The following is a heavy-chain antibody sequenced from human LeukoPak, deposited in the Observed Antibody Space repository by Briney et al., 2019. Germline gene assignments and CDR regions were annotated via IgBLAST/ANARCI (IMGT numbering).Heavy chain of an antibody. V-gene: IGHV4-39*07. CDR2: IYYSGST. Sequence: SETLSLTCTVSGASISSTTYYWGWIRQPPREGLEWIASIYYSGSTYYNPSLKSRVTISVDTSKNQFSLKLSSVTAADTAVYYCARDGEMATTENYFDYWGQGTLVTVSS. CDR3: ARDGEMATTENYFDY. J-gene: IGHJ4*02. CDR1: GASISSTTYY. D-gene: IGHD5-24*01.